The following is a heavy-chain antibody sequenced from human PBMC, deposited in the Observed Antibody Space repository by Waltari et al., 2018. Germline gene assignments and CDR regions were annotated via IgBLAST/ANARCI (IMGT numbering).Heavy chain of an antibody. CDR1: GFTFSSYA. CDR2: ISYDGSNK. V-gene: IGHV3-30*01. Sequence: QVQLVESGGGVVQPGRSLRLSCAASGFTFSSYAMHWVRPAPGKGLEWVAVISYDGSNKYYADSGKGRFTISRDNSKNTLYLQMNSLRAEDTAVYYCARDFSLGYCSGGSCYPNYYFDYWGQGTLVTVSA. D-gene: IGHD2-15*01. J-gene: IGHJ4*02. CDR3: ARDFSLGYCSGGSCYPNYYFDY.